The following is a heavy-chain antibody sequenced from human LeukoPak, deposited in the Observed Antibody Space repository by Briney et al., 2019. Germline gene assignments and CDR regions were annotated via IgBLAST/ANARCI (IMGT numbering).Heavy chain of an antibody. CDR3: ARRYSGYGNAFDI. D-gene: IGHD5-12*01. Sequence: KSSETLSLTCAVYGGSFSGYYWSWIRQPPGKGLEWIGEINHSGSTNYSPSLKSRVTISVDTSKNQFSLKLYSVTAADTAVYYCARRYSGYGNAFDIWGQGTMVTVSS. CDR2: INHSGST. CDR1: GGSFSGYY. J-gene: IGHJ3*02. V-gene: IGHV4-34*01.